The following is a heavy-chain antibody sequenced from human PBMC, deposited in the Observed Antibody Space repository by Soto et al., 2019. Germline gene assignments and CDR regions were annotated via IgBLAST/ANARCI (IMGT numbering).Heavy chain of an antibody. CDR2: ISAYNGNT. CDR1: GYTFTSYG. D-gene: IGHD5-12*01. V-gene: IGHV1-18*01. J-gene: IGHJ6*02. Sequence: ASVKVSCKASGYTFTSYGISWGRQAPGQGLEWMGWISAYNGNTNYAQKLQGRVTMTTDTSTSTAYMELRSLRSDDTAVYYCARDGIVATIYYYYGMDVWGQGTTVTVSS. CDR3: ARDGIVATIYYYYGMDV.